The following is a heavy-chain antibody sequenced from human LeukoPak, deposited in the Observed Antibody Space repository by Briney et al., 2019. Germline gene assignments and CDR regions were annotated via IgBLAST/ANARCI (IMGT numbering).Heavy chain of an antibody. D-gene: IGHD6-13*01. CDR2: ISGSGGST. V-gene: IGHV3-23*01. Sequence: GGSLRLSCVGSGFPFSNAWMNWVRQGPGKGLEWVSTISGSGGSTYYADSVKGRFTISRDNSKNTLFLQMNSLRADDTAVYFCAKDQKSIAATGYDYWGQGTLVTVSS. CDR3: AKDQKSIAATGYDY. CDR1: GFPFSNAW. J-gene: IGHJ4*02.